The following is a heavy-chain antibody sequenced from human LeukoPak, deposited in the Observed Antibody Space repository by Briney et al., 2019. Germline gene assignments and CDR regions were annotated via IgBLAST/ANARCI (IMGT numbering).Heavy chain of an antibody. V-gene: IGHV4-61*02. CDR2: IYTSGST. CDR3: ARDSYYDSSGYYSFFDS. D-gene: IGHD3-22*01. CDR1: GGSISSGSYY. Sequence: PSETLSLTCTVPGGSISSGSYYWSWIRQPAGKGLEWIGRIYTSGSTNYNPSLKSRVTISVDTSKNQFSLKLSSVTAADTAVYYCARDSYYDSSGYYSFFDSWGQGTLVTVSS. J-gene: IGHJ4*02.